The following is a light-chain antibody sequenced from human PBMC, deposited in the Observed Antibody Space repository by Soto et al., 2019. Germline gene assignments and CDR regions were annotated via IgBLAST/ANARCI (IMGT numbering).Light chain of an antibody. CDR2: EVD. CDR1: TSDVAYYDL. V-gene: IGLV2-23*02. CDR3: CTYAGHVPK. J-gene: IGLJ2*01. Sequence: QPALTQPASVSGSPGQSITISCAGTTSDVAYYDLVSWYQQHPGRAPKLLIYEVDKRPSGISVRFSGSKSGATASLTISGLLPEDEAVYFCCTYAGHVPKFGGGTKLTVL.